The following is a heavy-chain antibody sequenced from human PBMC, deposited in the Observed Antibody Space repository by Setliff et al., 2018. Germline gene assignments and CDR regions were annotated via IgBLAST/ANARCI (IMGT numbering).Heavy chain of an antibody. J-gene: IGHJ6*02. CDR2: LIPFFGTT. Sequence: ASVKVSCKTSGGTFSSFAVSWVRQAPGQRPEWMGRLIPFFGTTIYAQKFRGRVTITADQSTSTVFMELNSLRSEDTAFYYCARDSRQWLEGGASGDMDIWGQGTAVTVSS. CDR1: GGTFSSFA. CDR3: ARDSRQWLEGGASGDMDI. V-gene: IGHV1-69*13. D-gene: IGHD6-19*01.